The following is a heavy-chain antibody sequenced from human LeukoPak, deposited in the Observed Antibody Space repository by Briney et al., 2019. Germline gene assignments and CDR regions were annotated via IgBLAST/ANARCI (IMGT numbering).Heavy chain of an antibody. CDR1: GYTFTSYY. Sequence: ASVKVSCKASGYTFTSYYMHWVRQAPGQGLEWMGIINPSGGSRSYAQKFHVRVTMTRDTSTTTVYMELSSLRSEDTAVYYCSRDLSRLAAAGGGPIDIWGQGTMVTVSS. J-gene: IGHJ3*02. CDR2: INPSGGSR. D-gene: IGHD6-13*01. V-gene: IGHV1-46*01. CDR3: SRDLSRLAAAGGGPIDI.